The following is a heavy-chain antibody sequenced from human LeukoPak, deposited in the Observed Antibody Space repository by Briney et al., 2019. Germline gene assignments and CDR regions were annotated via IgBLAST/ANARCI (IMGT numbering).Heavy chain of an antibody. J-gene: IGHJ4*02. CDR1: GGSISSGGYY. D-gene: IGHD4-17*01. V-gene: IGHV4-31*03. CDR2: IYYSGST. CDR3: ARDSTGYGDFDY. Sequence: SQTLSLTCTVSGGSISSGGYYWNWIRQHPGKGLEWIGYIYYSGSTYYNPSLKSRVTISVDTSKNQFSLKLSSVTAADTAVYYCARDSTGYGDFDYWGQGTLVTVSS.